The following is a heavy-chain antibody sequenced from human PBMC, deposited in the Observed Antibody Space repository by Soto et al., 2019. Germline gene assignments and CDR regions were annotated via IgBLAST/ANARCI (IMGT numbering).Heavy chain of an antibody. CDR3: ARVVGIAAAGIDY. CDR2: IWYDGSNK. J-gene: IGHJ4*02. CDR1: GFTFSSYG. V-gene: IGHV3-33*01. Sequence: GGSLRLSCAASGFTFSSYGMHWVRQAPGKGLEWVAVIWYDGSNKYYADSVKGRFTISRDNSKNTLYLQMNSLRAEDTAVYYCARVVGIAAAGIDYWGQGTLVTVSS. D-gene: IGHD6-13*01.